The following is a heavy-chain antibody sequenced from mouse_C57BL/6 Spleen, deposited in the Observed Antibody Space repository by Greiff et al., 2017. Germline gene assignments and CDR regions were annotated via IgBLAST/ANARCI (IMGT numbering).Heavy chain of an antibody. Sequence: QVQLQQSGAELMKPGASVKLSCKATGYTFTGYWIEWVKQRPGHGLEWIGEILPGSGSTNYNEKFKGKATFTADTSSNTAYMQLSSLTTEDSAIYYCARIYYDYDGGLDYYAMDYWGQGTSVTVSS. V-gene: IGHV1-9*01. J-gene: IGHJ4*01. D-gene: IGHD2-4*01. CDR1: GYTFTGYW. CDR3: ARIYYDYDGGLDYYAMDY. CDR2: ILPGSGST.